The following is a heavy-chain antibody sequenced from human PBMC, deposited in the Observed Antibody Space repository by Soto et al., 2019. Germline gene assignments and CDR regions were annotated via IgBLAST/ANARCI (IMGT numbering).Heavy chain of an antibody. CDR1: GYTFTGYY. CDR3: ARGARNCSGGSCQGADYYYYXDV. V-gene: IGHV1-2*04. J-gene: IGHJ6*03. CDR2: INPNSGGT. Sequence: ASVKVSCKASGYTFTGYYMHWVRQAPGQGLEWMGWINPNSGGTNYAQKFQGWVTMTRDTSISTAYMELSRLRSDDTAVYYCARGARNCSGGSCQGADYYYYXDVWGKGTTVTVSS. D-gene: IGHD2-15*01.